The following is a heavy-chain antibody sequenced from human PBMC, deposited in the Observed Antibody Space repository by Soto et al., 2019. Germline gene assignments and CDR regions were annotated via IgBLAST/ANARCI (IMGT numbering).Heavy chain of an antibody. CDR3: AREESDIFDY. CDR2: ISSGSTYI. J-gene: IGHJ4*02. Sequence: EVQLVESGGGLVKPGGSLRLSCAASGFTFSPYIMNWVRQAPGKGLEWVSSISSGSTYIYYADSVKGRFTVSRDNAKKSLYLQMNSLRAEDTAIYFCAREESDIFDYWGQGTLVNVSS. V-gene: IGHV3-21*01. CDR1: GFTFSPYI.